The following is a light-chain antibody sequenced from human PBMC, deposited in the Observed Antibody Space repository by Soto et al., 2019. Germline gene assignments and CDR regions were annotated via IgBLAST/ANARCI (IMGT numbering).Light chain of an antibody. CDR2: DAS. CDR1: QSISSW. CDR3: PQDFSYPRT. J-gene: IGKJ1*01. Sequence: DIQMTQSPSTLSASVGDRVTITCRASQSISSWLAWYQQKPGKAPKLLIYDASSLESGVPSRFSGSGSGTEFTLTISSLQPDDSATYYCPQDFSYPRTFGQGTKGDIK. V-gene: IGKV1-5*01.